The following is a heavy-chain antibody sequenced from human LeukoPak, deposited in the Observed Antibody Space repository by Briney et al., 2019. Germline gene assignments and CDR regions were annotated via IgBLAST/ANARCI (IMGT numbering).Heavy chain of an antibody. V-gene: IGHV4-39*01. CDR1: GGSITSSSYY. Sequence: PSETLSLTCIVSGGSITSSSYYWGWIRQPPGKGLEWIGSIYYSGSTYYNPSLKSRVTISVDTSKNQFSLKLSSVTAADTAVYYCARPPSGEYYFDYWGQGTLVTVSS. CDR3: ARPPSGEYYFDY. J-gene: IGHJ4*02. D-gene: IGHD3-10*01. CDR2: IYYSGST.